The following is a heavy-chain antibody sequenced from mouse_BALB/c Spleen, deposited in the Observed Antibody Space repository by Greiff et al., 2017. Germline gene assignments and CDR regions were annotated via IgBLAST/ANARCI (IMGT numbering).Heavy chain of an antibody. V-gene: IGHV3-2*02. CDR1: GYSITSDYA. CDR3: ASDYYGGLFDY. D-gene: IGHD1-2*01. CDR2: ISYSGST. J-gene: IGHJ2*01. Sequence: EVQLQESGPGLVKPSQSLSLTCTVTGYSITSDYAWNWIRQFPGNKLEWMGYISYSGSTSYNPSLKSRISITRDTSKNQFFLQLNSVTTEDTATYYCASDYYGGLFDYWGQGTTLTVSS.